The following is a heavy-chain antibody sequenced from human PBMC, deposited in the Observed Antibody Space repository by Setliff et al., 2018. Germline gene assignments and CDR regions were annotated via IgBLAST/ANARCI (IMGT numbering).Heavy chain of an antibody. CDR3: AKGGIYYYYMDV. Sequence: GGSLRLSCAASGFAVSSDYMTWVRQAPGKGLEWVSMIYRGDGPYYADSVKGRFTISRDNSKNTLYLQMNSLRPEDTAVYYCAKGGIYYYYMDVWGKGTTVTVSS. J-gene: IGHJ6*03. CDR2: IYRGDGP. CDR1: GFAVSSDY. V-gene: IGHV3-66*02.